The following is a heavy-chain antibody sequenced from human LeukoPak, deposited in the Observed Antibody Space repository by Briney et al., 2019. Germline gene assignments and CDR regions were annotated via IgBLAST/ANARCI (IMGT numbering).Heavy chain of an antibody. CDR1: GFTVSSHS. J-gene: IGHJ4*02. V-gene: IGHV3-53*01. Sequence: PGGSLRLSCAASGFTVSSHSMSWVRQAPGKGLEWVSVLYDDGTTKYPDSVKGRFTISRDNSENTLYLQMNNLRAEDTAVYYCAKSVQWLVLIDYWGQGTLVTVSS. CDR2: LYDDGTT. CDR3: AKSVQWLVLIDY. D-gene: IGHD6-19*01.